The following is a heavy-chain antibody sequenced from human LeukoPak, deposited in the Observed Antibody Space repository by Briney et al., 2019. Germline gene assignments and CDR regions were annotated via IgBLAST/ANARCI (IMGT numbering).Heavy chain of an antibody. D-gene: IGHD3-16*01. CDR2: TYYRSKWYN. J-gene: IGHJ4*02. CDR1: GDSVSSNNVA. V-gene: IGHV6-1*01. Sequence: SQTLSLTCAISGDSVSSNNVAWNWIRQSPSRGLEWLGRTYYRSKWYNEYAESVKSRITINPDTTKNHFSLQLNSVTPEDTAVYYCARRGTRDRGYFDYWGQGTLATVSS. CDR3: ARRGTRDRGYFDY.